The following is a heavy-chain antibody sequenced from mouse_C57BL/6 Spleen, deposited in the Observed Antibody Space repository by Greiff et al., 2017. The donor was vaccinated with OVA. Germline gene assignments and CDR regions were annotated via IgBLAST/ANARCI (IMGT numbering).Heavy chain of an antibody. CDR2: IYPGDGDT. CDR1: GYAFSSSW. J-gene: IGHJ4*01. Sequence: VQLQQSGPELVKPGASVKISCKASGYAFSSSWMNWVKQRPGKGLEWIGRIYPGDGDTNYNGKFKGKATLTADKSSSTAYMQLSSLTSEDSAVYFCAYYGYDDAMDYWGQGTSVTVSS. V-gene: IGHV1-82*01. CDR3: AYYGYDDAMDY. D-gene: IGHD2-2*01.